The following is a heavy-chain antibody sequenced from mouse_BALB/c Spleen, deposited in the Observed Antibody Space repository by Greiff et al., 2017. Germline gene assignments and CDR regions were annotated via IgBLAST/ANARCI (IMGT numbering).Heavy chain of an antibody. D-gene: IGHD3-3*01. J-gene: IGHJ4*01. CDR2: ISDGGGYT. CDR1: GFTFSDYY. Sequence: EVKLMESGGGLVKPGGSLKLSCAASGFTFSDYYMYWVRQTPEKRLELVATISDGGGYTYYPDSVKGRFTISRDNAKNTLYLQMSSLKSEDTAMFYCAIGGLGEGMDYWGQGTSVTVSS. V-gene: IGHV5-4*02. CDR3: AIGGLGEGMDY.